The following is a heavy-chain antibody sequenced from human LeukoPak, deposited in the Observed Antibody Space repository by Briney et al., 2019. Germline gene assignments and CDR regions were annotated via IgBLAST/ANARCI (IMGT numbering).Heavy chain of an antibody. Sequence: GGSLRLSCAASGFTFSSYAMSWVRQAPGKGLEWVSTITTSDGNTYYADSVKGRFTVSRDNSKNTLYLQMNSLRAEDTAVYYCAKDGGLWVSAHWGDSWGRGTLVTVSS. CDR1: GFTFSSYA. CDR3: AKDGGLWVSAHWGDS. J-gene: IGHJ4*02. D-gene: IGHD7-27*01. V-gene: IGHV3-23*01. CDR2: ITTSDGNT.